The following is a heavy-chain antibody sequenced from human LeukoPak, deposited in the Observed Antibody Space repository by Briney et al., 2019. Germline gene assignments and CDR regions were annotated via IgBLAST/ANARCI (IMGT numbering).Heavy chain of an antibody. CDR2: ISAYNGNT. Sequence: EASVKVSCKASGYTFTSYGISWVRQAPGQGLEWMGWISAYNGNTNYAQKLQGRVTMTTDTSTSTAYMELRSLRSDDTAVYYCARDPYDADDDSGYRPFDYWGQGTLVTVSS. D-gene: IGHD3-22*01. CDR3: ARDPYDADDDSGYRPFDY. V-gene: IGHV1-18*01. CDR1: GYTFTSYG. J-gene: IGHJ4*02.